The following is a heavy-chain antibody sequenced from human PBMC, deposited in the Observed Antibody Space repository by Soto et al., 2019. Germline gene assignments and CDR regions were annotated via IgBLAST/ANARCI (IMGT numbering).Heavy chain of an antibody. J-gene: IGHJ6*02. CDR3: ARVGIVATTRYYYGMDV. CDR1: GGSIRSGDYY. V-gene: IGHV4-30-4*01. D-gene: IGHD5-12*01. Sequence: PSETLSLTCTVSGGSIRSGDYYWSWIRQPPGKGLEWIGYIYYSGSTYYNPSLKSRVTISVDTSKNQFSLKLSSVTAADTAVYYCARVGIVATTRYYYGMDVWGQGTTVTVSS. CDR2: IYYSGST.